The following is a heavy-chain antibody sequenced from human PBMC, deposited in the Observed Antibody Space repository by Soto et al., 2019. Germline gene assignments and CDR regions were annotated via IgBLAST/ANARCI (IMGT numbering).Heavy chain of an antibody. Sequence: GGSLRLSCAASGLAFSNYAISWGRQAPGKGLEWVSTISASGYSAYYGGAVKGRFTTSRDNSKSTLYLQMNRLRADDTAVYYCAKGDQLWEPFDHWGQGT. V-gene: IGHV3-23*01. CDR2: ISASGYSA. J-gene: IGHJ5*02. CDR3: AKGDQLWEPFDH. D-gene: IGHD1-26*01. CDR1: GLAFSNYA.